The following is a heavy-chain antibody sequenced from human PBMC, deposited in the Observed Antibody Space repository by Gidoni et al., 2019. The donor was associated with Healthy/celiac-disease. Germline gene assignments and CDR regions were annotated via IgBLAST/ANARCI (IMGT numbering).Heavy chain of an antibody. CDR1: AYTFTSYD. CDR3: ARDPLLRGGMDV. CDR2: MNPNSGNT. D-gene: IGHD1-26*01. Sequence: QVQLVQSGAEVKKPGASVKVPCKASAYTFTSYDINWVRQANGQGLEWMGWMNPNSGNTGYAQKFQGRVTITRNTSMSTAYMGLSSLRSEDTAVYDCARDPLLRGGMDVWGQGTTVTVSS. J-gene: IGHJ6*02. V-gene: IGHV1-8*03.